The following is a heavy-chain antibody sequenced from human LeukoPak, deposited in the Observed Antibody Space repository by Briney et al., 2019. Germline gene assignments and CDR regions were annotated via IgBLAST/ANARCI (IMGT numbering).Heavy chain of an antibody. D-gene: IGHD3-10*01. CDR3: AKVRLDGSGTYAFDY. CDR2: IWYDGTTK. Sequence: GRFLRLSCAASGFSFSNYGMHWVRQAPGKGLEWVAVIWYDGTTKFYADSVKGRFTISRDNSKNTLYLQMNSLRAEDTAVYFCAKVRLDGSGTYAFDYWGQGTLVTVSS. J-gene: IGHJ4*02. V-gene: IGHV3-33*06. CDR1: GFSFSNYG.